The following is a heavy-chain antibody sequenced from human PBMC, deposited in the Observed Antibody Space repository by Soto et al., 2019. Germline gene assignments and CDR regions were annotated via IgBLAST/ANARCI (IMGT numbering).Heavy chain of an antibody. V-gene: IGHV3-23*01. CDR3: AKHGRIGYPYFDY. Sequence: GGSLRLSCAASGFTFSSYAMSWVRRAPGKGLEWVSTISGNGGITHYADSVKGRFSISRDNSKNTLYLQMNSLRAEETALYYCAKHGRIGYPYFDYWGQGALVTVSS. CDR1: GFTFSSYA. D-gene: IGHD3-22*01. CDR2: ISGNGGIT. J-gene: IGHJ4*02.